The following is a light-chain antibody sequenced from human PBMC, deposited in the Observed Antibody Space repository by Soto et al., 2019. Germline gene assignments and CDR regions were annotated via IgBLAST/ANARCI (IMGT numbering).Light chain of an antibody. J-gene: IGLJ1*01. CDR3: SSYTSSSTRV. CDR1: SSDVGGYNY. V-gene: IGLV2-14*01. CDR2: EVS. Sequence: QSALTQPASVSGSPGQSITISCTGTSSDVGGYNYVSWYQQHPGKAPQLMIYEVSNRPSGVSNRFSGSKSGNTASPTISGLQAEDEADYYCSSYTSSSTRVFGTGTKLTVL.